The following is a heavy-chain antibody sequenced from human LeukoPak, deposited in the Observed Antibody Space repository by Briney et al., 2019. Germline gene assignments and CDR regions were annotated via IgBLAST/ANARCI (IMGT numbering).Heavy chain of an antibody. D-gene: IGHD3-22*01. V-gene: IGHV1-69*13. J-gene: IGHJ4*02. CDR2: IIPIFGTA. Sequence: SVKVSCEASGGTFSSYAISWVRQAPGQGLEWMGGIIPIFGTANYAQKFQGRVTITADESTSTAYMELSSLRSEDTAVYYCARVAYYDSIRGDFDYWGQGTLVTVSS. CDR1: GGTFSSYA. CDR3: ARVAYYDSIRGDFDY.